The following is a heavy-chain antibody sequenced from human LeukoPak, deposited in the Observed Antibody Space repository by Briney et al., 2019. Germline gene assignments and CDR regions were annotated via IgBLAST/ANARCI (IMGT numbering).Heavy chain of an antibody. CDR1: GFHFSNFA. CDR2: ISYTGNNI. CDR3: ERGDHESGGYCDY. V-gene: IGHV3-30*03. J-gene: IGHJ4*02. Sequence: GGSLRLSCAASGFHFSNFAMHCVRRAPGKGLEGVALISYTGNNINYAASVKGRFTISRDNSKSTLYLQMDSLRPDDTAVYYCERGDHESGGYCDYWGQGTTVTVSS. D-gene: IGHD3-22*01.